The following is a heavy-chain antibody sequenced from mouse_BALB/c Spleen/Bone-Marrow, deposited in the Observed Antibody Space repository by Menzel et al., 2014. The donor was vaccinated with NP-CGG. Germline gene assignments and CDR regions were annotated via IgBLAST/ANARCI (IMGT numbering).Heavy chain of an antibody. CDR2: ISYRGTT. J-gene: IGHJ1*01. Sequence: ELQLVESGPSLVKPSQTLSLTCSVTGDSITGGYWHWIRKLPGNKLECMGYISYRGTTYYNPSLKSRISITRDTSKNQYYLELNSVAAEDTATYYCARTGFFDVWGAGTTVTVSS. CDR3: ARTGFFDV. V-gene: IGHV3-8*02. CDR1: GDSITGGY.